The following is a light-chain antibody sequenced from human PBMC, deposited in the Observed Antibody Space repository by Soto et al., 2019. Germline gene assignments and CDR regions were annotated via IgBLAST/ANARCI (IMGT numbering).Light chain of an antibody. CDR2: EVS. Sequence: QSALTQPASVSGSPGQSITISCTGTSSDVGGYNYVPWYQQYPGKAPKLMIYEVSNRPSGVSNRFSGSKSGNTASLTISGLQAEDEADYYCSSYRRTSTLVFGGGTKLTVL. CDR3: SSYRRTSTLV. V-gene: IGLV2-14*01. J-gene: IGLJ2*01. CDR1: SSDVGGYNY.